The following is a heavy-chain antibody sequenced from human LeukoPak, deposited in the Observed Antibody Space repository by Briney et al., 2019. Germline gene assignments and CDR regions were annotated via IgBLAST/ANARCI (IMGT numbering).Heavy chain of an antibody. CDR3: ARDLEYYYGSGSYYSH. V-gene: IGHV3-21*01. CDR2: ISSSSSYI. D-gene: IGHD3-10*01. CDR1: GFTFSSYS. Sequence: GGPLRLSCAASGFTFSSYSMNWVRQAPGKGLEWVSSISSSSSYIYYADSVKGRFTISRDNAKNSLYLQMNSLRAEDTAVYYCARDLEYYYGSGSYYSHWGQGTLVTVSS. J-gene: IGHJ4*02.